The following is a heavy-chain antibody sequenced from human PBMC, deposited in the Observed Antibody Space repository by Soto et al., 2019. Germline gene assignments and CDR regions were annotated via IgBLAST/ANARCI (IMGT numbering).Heavy chain of an antibody. CDR2: ISYDGSNK. Sequence: QVQLVESGGGVVQPGRSLRLSCAASGFTFSSYAMHWVRQAPGKGLEWVAVISYDGSNKYYADSVKGRFSISRDNSKNTLFLQMNSLRAEDTAVYYCARPFRVDWNPLYYNGMDVWGQGTTVTVSS. V-gene: IGHV3-30-3*01. CDR1: GFTFSSYA. D-gene: IGHD1-1*01. CDR3: ARPFRVDWNPLYYNGMDV. J-gene: IGHJ6*02.